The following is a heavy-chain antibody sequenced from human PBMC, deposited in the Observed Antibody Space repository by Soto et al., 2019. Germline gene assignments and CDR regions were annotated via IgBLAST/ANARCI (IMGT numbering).Heavy chain of an antibody. V-gene: IGHV3-11*06. CDR3: ARMGVAARYNWFDP. D-gene: IGHD2-15*01. J-gene: IGHJ5*02. CDR2: ISSSSSYT. CDR1: GFTFSDYY. Sequence: VGSLRLSCAASGFTFSDYYMSWIRQAPGKGLEWVSYISSSSSYTNYADSVKGRFTISRDNAKNSLYLQMNSLRAEDTAVYYCARMGVAARYNWFDPWGQGTLVTVSS.